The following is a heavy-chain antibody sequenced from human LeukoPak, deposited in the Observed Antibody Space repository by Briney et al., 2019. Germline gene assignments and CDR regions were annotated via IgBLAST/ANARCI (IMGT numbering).Heavy chain of an antibody. V-gene: IGHV6-1*01. CDR1: GDSVSSNSAA. CDR2: TYYRSKWYN. Sequence: SQTLSLPYAISGDSVSSNSAAWNWIRQSPSRGLEWLGRTYYRSKWYNDYAVSVKSRITINPDTSKNQFSLQLNSVTPEDTAVYYCARERVETDWFLYYYGMDVWGKGTTVTVSS. D-gene: IGHD3-9*01. CDR3: ARERVETDWFLYYYGMDV. J-gene: IGHJ6*04.